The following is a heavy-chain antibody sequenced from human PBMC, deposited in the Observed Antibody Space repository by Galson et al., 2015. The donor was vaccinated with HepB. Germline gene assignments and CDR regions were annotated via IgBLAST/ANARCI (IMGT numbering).Heavy chain of an antibody. CDR1: GFTFSSYA. CDR3: AKDAPVYPGYYYMDV. V-gene: IGHV3-23*01. D-gene: IGHD2-2*02. CDR2: ISGSSGST. Sequence: SLRLSCAASGFTFSSYAMSWVRQAPGKGLEWVSAISGSSGSTYYADSVKGRFTISRDTSKNTLYLQMNSLRAEDTAVYYCAKDAPVYPGYYYMDVWGKGTTVTVSS. J-gene: IGHJ6*03.